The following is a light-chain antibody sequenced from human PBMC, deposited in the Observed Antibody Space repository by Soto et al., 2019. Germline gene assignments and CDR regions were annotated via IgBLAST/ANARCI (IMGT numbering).Light chain of an antibody. CDR3: SSYTSSSTWV. CDR1: SSDVGGYNY. CDR2: EVS. J-gene: IGLJ3*02. V-gene: IGLV2-14*01. Sequence: QSALTQPASVSGSPGQSITISCTGTSSDVGGYNYVSWYQQHPGKAPKLMIYEVSNRPSGVSNRFSGSKSGNTASLTISGLQAEDEADYYCSSYTSSSTWVFGGGTKVHRP.